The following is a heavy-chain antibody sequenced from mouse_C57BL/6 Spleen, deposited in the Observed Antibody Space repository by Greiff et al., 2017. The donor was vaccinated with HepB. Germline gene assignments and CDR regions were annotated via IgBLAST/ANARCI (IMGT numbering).Heavy chain of an antibody. V-gene: IGHV1-80*01. CDR2: IYPGDGDT. D-gene: IGHD2-4*01. CDR1: GYAFSSYW. J-gene: IGHJ2*01. CDR3: ARRGIKDYYLDY. Sequence: VQLQQSGAELVKPGASVKISCKASGYAFSSYWMNWVKQRPGKGLEWIGQIYPGDGDTNYNGKFKGKATLTADKSSSTAYMQLSSLTSEDSAVYFCARRGIKDYYLDYWGQGTTLTVSS.